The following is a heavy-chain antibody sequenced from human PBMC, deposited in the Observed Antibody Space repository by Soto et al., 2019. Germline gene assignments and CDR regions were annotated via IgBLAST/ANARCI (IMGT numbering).Heavy chain of an antibody. CDR3: ASRAAAGHGMDV. CDR2: IDPSDSYT. CDR1: GYSFTSYW. Sequence: GESLKISCKGSGYSFTSYWISWVRQMPGKGLEWMGRIDPSDSYTNYSPSFQGHVTISADKSISTAYLQWSSLEASDTAMYYCASRAAAGHGMDVWGQGTTVTVSS. D-gene: IGHD6-13*01. J-gene: IGHJ6*02. V-gene: IGHV5-10-1*01.